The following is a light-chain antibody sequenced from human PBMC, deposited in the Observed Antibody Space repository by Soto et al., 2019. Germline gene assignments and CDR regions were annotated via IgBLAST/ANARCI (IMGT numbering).Light chain of an antibody. CDR2: EVT. Sequence: QSALTQPASVSGSPGQSITISCTGTSSDVGGYKYVSWYQHHPDKAPKLIIHEVTKRPSGVSNRFSGSKSGNMASLTISGLQAEDEGDYYCSSYTRNTTHVVFGGGTKLTVL. V-gene: IGLV2-14*01. CDR3: SSYTRNTTHVV. CDR1: SSDVGGYKY. J-gene: IGLJ2*01.